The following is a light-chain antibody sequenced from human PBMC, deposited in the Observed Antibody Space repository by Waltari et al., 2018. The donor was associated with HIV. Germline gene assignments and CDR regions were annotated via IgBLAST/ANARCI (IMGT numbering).Light chain of an antibody. CDR2: SNT. CDR1: SSNTGAGYD. Sequence: QSVLTQPPSVSGAPGQRVTISCTGSSSNTGAGYDVHWYQQLPGTAPKLLIYSNTKRPSGVPDRFSGSKSGTSPSLAITGLQAEDEADYYCQSYDSSLTGSVFGGGTKLTVL. CDR3: QSYDSSLTGSV. V-gene: IGLV1-40*01. J-gene: IGLJ2*01.